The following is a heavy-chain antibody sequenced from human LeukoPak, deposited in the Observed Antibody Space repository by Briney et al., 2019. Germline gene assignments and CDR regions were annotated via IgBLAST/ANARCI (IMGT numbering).Heavy chain of an antibody. CDR3: ARKGGSLVRGVIMDAFDM. D-gene: IGHD3-10*01. J-gene: IGHJ3*02. Sequence: GGSLRLSCAASGFTFSRYWTSWVRQAPGKGLEWVANIKQGGSEKYYVDSVKGRFTISRDNAENLQYLQMNSLRAEDTAVYYCARKGGSLVRGVIMDAFDMWGQGTMVTVSS. CDR2: IKQGGSEK. CDR1: GFTFSRYW. V-gene: IGHV3-7*05.